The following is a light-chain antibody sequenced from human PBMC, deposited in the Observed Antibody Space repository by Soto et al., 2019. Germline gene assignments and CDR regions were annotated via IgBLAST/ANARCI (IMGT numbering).Light chain of an antibody. CDR1: QSVGSY. J-gene: IGKJ1*01. V-gene: IGKV3-11*01. CDR3: QQYYNWPRT. CDR2: DTS. Sequence: EIVLTQSPATMSLSPGERATLSCRASQSVGSYLAWFQQTPGQAPRLLIYDTSNRATGLPARISGSGSGTEFTLNISSLRSEDFAVYFCQQYYNWPRTFGQGTKVEIK.